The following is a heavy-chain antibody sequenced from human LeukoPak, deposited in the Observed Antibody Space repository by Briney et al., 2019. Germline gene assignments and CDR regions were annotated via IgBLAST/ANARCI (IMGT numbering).Heavy chain of an antibody. CDR3: ARDWGTYYYDRSGYYPLDY. V-gene: IGHV3-7*01. CDR1: GFTFSSYR. J-gene: IGHJ4*02. Sequence: PGGSLRLSCAASGFTFSSYRMSWVRQAPGKGLEWVANIKQDGSVKYYVDSVKGRFTISRDNAKNSLYLQMNSLRAEDTAVYYCARDWGTYYYDRSGYYPLDYWGQGTLVTVSS. D-gene: IGHD3-22*01. CDR2: IKQDGSVK.